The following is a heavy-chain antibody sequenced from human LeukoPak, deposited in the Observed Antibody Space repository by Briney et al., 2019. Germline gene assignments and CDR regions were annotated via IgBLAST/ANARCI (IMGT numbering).Heavy chain of an antibody. Sequence: ASVKVSCKASGYTFTGYYMHWVRQAPGQGPEWMGRINPNSGGTNYAQKFQGRVTMTRDTSISTAYMELSRLRSDDTAVYYCAREVVVVPADNLDYWGQGTLVTVSS. J-gene: IGHJ4*02. CDR1: GYTFTGYY. CDR2: INPNSGGT. V-gene: IGHV1-2*06. D-gene: IGHD2-2*01. CDR3: AREVVVVPADNLDY.